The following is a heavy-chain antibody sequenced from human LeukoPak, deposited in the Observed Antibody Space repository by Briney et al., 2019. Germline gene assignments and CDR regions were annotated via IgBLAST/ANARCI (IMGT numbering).Heavy chain of an antibody. Sequence: PGGSLRLSCSASGFRFDDYYLSWIRQAPGKGLEWISLISATGGMMGHADSVKGRFTISRDNAKNSVYLEMNNLRAGDTAVYHCARHMVLSPCDYWGPGTVVTVSS. CDR2: ISATGGMM. CDR3: ARHMVLSPCDY. J-gene: IGHJ4*02. V-gene: IGHV3-11*01. CDR1: GFRFDDYY. D-gene: IGHD4/OR15-4a*01.